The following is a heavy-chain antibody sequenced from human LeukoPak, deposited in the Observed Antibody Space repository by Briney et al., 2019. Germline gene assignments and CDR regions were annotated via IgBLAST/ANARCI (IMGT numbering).Heavy chain of an antibody. CDR2: INGNGGST. CDR1: GFTSSNYA. Sequence: TGGSLRLSCAASGFTSSNYAMSWVRQAPGKGLEWVSGINGNGGSTYNADSVKGRFTISRDNSKNTLYLQMNSLRAEDTAVYYCAKGGLVHPLHIWGQGTMVTVSS. D-gene: IGHD3/OR15-3a*01. CDR3: AKGGLVHPLHI. J-gene: IGHJ3*02. V-gene: IGHV3-23*01.